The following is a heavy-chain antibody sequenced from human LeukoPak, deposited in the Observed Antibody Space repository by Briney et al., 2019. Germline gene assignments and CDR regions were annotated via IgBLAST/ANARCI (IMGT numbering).Heavy chain of an antibody. CDR1: GGSINIYY. CDR3: VRVDGGSGVDN. J-gene: IGHJ4*02. CDR2: IYTSGST. D-gene: IGHD3-10*01. V-gene: IGHV4-4*07. Sequence: PSETLSLTCTVSGGSINIYYWSWIRQPAGKGLEWIGRIYTSGSTNYNPSLKTRVTMSVDTSKNQFSLKLSSVTAADTAVYYCVRVDGGSGVDNWGQGTLVTVSS.